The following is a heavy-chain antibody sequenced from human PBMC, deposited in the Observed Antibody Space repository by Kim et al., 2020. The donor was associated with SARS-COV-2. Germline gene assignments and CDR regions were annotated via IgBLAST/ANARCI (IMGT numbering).Heavy chain of an antibody. J-gene: IGHJ3*02. CDR1: GFTFSSYW. CDR2: IKQDGNQK. Sequence: GGSLRLSCAASGFTFSSYWMTWVRQAPGKGLEWVANIKQDGNQKYYVDSVKGRFIISRDNVKNSLYLQMNSLRAEDTAVYYCARDGDLYSSGKDAFDIWG. V-gene: IGHV3-7*01. CDR3: ARDGDLYSSGKDAFDI. D-gene: IGHD6-19*01.